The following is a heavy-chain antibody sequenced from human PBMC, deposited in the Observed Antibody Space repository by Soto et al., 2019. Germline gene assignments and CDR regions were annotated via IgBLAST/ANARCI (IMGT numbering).Heavy chain of an antibody. J-gene: IGHJ4*02. CDR2: INSDESDT. V-gene: IGHV3-74*01. CDR3: SKGGNYASGSLDS. D-gene: IGHD3-10*01. CDR1: GFTFSSYW. Sequence: PGGSLRLSCADSGFTFSSYWMHWVRQAPGKGLVWVSRINSDESDTSYADSVKGRFTISRDHAKKIVDLQMNGLRAEDRAMYFCSKGGNYASGSLDSWGQGTLVTVSS.